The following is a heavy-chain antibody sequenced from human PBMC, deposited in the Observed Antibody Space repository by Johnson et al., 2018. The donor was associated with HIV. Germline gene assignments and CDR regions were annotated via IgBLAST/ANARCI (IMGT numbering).Heavy chain of an antibody. Sequence: VQLVESGGGLVKAGGSLRLSCAASGFTFSSYWMSWVRQAPGKGLEWVANIKQDGSEKYYVDSVKGRFTISRDNSKNTLSLQLNSLRAEDTAVYFCAKCCRGGYTCDAFDVWGQGTMVTVSS. D-gene: IGHD5-24*01. CDR3: AKCCRGGYTCDAFDV. V-gene: IGHV3-7*02. J-gene: IGHJ3*01. CDR1: GFTFSSYW. CDR2: IKQDGSEK.